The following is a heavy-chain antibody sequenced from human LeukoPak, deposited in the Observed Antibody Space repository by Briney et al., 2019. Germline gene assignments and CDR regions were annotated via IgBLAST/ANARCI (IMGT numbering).Heavy chain of an antibody. CDR3: ARAYYGSESYQTMINDAFDI. V-gene: IGHV3-20*01. CDR1: GFTFDDYG. D-gene: IGHD3-10*01. Sequence: PGGSLRLSCAASGFTFDDYGMSWVRQAPGKGLEWVSGINWNGGSTGYADSVKGRFTISRDNAKNSLYLQMNSLRAEDTALYHCARAYYGSESYQTMINDAFDIWGQGTMVTVSS. J-gene: IGHJ3*02. CDR2: INWNGGST.